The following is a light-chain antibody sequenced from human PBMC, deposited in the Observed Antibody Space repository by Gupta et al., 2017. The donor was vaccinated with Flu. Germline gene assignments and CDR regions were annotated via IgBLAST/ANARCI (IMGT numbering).Light chain of an antibody. CDR2: HTF. J-gene: IGKJ1*01. Sequence: GDTVTITCRASQDVHKWLAWYQQKPGKAPQLLIYHTFSLQGGVPSRFSGSGAGTDFTLTINNLQPEDFATYHCHQANTFPRTFGQGTKVEI. V-gene: IGKV1-12*01. CDR1: QDVHKW. CDR3: HQANTFPRT.